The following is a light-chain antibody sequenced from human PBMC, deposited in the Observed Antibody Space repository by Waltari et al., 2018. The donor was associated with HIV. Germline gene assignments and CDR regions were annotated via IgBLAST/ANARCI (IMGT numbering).Light chain of an antibody. V-gene: IGKV3-20*01. CDR3: QQYGSAPRWT. CDR1: QSVSSSF. CDR2: GTS. Sequence: TLSCKTSQSVSSSFLAWYQQKFGQSPRLLIYGTSRRAIGISDRFTASGSGTDFTLSISRVEPEDSALYYCQQYGSAPRWTFGQGTKVEI. J-gene: IGKJ1*01.